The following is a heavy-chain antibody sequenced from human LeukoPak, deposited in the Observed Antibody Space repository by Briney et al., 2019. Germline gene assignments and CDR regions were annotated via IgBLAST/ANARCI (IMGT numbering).Heavy chain of an antibody. J-gene: IGHJ6*03. Sequence: ASVKVSCKASGYTFTTYGLSWVRQAPGQGLEWMGGIIPIFGTANYAQRFQGRVTITADESTSTVYMDLSSLRSEDTAVYYCARGDLLGYYYFYMDVWGKGTTVTISS. CDR1: GYTFTTYG. V-gene: IGHV1-69*13. CDR2: IIPIFGTA. CDR3: ARGDLLGYYYFYMDV.